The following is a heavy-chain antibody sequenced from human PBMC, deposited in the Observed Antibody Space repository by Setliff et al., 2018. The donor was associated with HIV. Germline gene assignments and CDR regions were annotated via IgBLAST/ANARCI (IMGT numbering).Heavy chain of an antibody. Sequence: SETLSLTCTVSGGSISSYYWSWIRLPPGKGLEWIGYIYTSGITNYNPSLRSRVTISADTPKNQSSLKLTSVTAAATAVYYCAMLDTSDYFRNNWFDSWGQGTLVTVSS. V-gene: IGHV4-4*08. D-gene: IGHD3-22*01. CDR3: AMLDTSDYFRNNWFDS. CDR1: GGSISSYY. J-gene: IGHJ5*01. CDR2: IYTSGIT.